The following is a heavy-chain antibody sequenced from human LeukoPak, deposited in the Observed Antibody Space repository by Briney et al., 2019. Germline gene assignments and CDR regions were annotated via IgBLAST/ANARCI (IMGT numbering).Heavy chain of an antibody. V-gene: IGHV1-18*01. CDR3: ARMGYYDIWSTYSARSTYYYYYMDV. Sequence: GASVKVSCKASNYTFISHGISWVRQAPGQGLEWMGWINGYNGKTDFAQKFQGRVTMTTDTSTSTAYMELRSLRSDDSAVYYCARMGYYDIWSTYSARSTYYYYYMDVWGKGTTVTVSS. CDR2: INGYNGKT. J-gene: IGHJ6*03. D-gene: IGHD3-3*01. CDR1: NYTFISHG.